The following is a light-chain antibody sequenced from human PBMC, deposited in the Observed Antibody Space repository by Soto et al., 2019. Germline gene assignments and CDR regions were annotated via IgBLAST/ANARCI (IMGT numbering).Light chain of an antibody. Sequence: QSALTQPASVSGSPGQSITISCTGTSSDVGTYNLVSWYQQHPGKVPKLLICDVSKRPSGVPDRFSGSKSGNAASLTISGLQAEDEADYYCCSYAGSYTWVFGGGTKLTVL. J-gene: IGLJ3*02. CDR1: SSDVGTYNL. CDR2: DVS. V-gene: IGLV2-11*01. CDR3: CSYAGSYTWV.